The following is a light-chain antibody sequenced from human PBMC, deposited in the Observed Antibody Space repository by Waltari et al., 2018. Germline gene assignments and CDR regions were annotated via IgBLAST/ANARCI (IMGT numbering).Light chain of an antibody. V-gene: IGKV1-27*01. CDR2: AAS. Sequence: DIQMTQSPSSLSASVGERVTVTCRASQDINKELSWYQQKPGKAPTLLIYAASSLQTGVSSRFSGSGSGTDFTLTISSLQPEDVATYYCQQDYTTPFTFGPGTKLDIK. CDR1: QDINKE. CDR3: QQDYTTPFT. J-gene: IGKJ3*01.